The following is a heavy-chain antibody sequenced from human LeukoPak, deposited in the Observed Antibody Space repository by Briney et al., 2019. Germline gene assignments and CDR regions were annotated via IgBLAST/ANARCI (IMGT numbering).Heavy chain of an antibody. CDR1: GFTFSSYA. D-gene: IGHD3-16*01. CDR2: ISGSGGGT. V-gene: IGHV3-23*01. J-gene: IGHJ4*02. Sequence: GSLRLSCAVSGFTFSSYAMSWVRQAPGKGLEWVSAISGSGGGTYYADSVKGRFTISRDNSKNTLYLQMNSLRAEDTAVYYCAKGVSGSYFTDYWGQGTLVTVSS. CDR3: AKGVSGSYFTDY.